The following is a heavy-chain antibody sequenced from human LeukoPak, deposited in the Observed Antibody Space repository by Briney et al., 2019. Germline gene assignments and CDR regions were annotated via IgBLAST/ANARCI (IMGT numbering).Heavy chain of an antibody. Sequence: PSETLSLTCTVSGASISNYYWNWPRQPPGKGLEWIGILYHSGDTKYNPSLKNRVNISVDRSKNQFSLNLSSVTAADTAVYFCANKVGGAFDVWGQGKLVTVSA. CDR2: LYHSGDT. J-gene: IGHJ3*01. CDR3: ANKVGGAFDV. V-gene: IGHV4-59*08. CDR1: GASISNYY.